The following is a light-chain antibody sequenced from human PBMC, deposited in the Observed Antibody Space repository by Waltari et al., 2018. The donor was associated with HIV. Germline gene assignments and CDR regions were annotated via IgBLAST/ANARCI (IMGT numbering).Light chain of an antibody. J-gene: IGKJ2*02. CDR3: QQYASSPWT. Sequence: IVLTQSPATLSLSQGERATLSCGASQTISNNYLAWYQQKPGLPPRLVIYDASNRAGGIPDRFGGSGSGTDFTLTINRLEPDDFAVYYCQQYASSPWTFGQGTKLEVK. CDR2: DAS. CDR1: QTISNNY. V-gene: IGKV3D-20*01.